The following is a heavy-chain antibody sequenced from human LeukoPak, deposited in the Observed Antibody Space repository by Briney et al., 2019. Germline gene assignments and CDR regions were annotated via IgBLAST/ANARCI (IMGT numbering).Heavy chain of an antibody. CDR3: ATDPLTTNIQLWA. D-gene: IGHD5-18*01. CDR1: GYTLTELS. J-gene: IGHJ5*02. CDR2: FDPKDGET. Sequence: ASVKVSCKVSGYTLTELSMHWVRQAPGKGLEWMGGFDPKDGETIYAQKFQGRVTMTEDTSTDTAYMELSSLRSEDTAVYYCATDPLTTNIQLWAWGQGTLVTVSS. V-gene: IGHV1-24*01.